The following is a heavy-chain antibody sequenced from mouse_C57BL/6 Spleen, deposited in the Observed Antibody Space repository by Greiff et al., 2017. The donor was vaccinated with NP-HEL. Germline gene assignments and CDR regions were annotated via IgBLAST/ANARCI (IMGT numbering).Heavy chain of an antibody. D-gene: IGHD1-1*01. V-gene: IGHV1-52*01. CDR3: ARVNDYGSSYAHWYFDV. CDR2: IDPSDSET. Sequence: VQLQQPGAELVRPGSSVKLSCKASGYTFTSYWMHWVKQRPIQGLEWIGNIDPSDSETHYNQKFKDKATLTVDKSSSTAYMQLSSLTSEDSAVFYCARVNDYGSSYAHWYFDVWGTGTTVTGSS. J-gene: IGHJ1*03. CDR1: GYTFTSYW.